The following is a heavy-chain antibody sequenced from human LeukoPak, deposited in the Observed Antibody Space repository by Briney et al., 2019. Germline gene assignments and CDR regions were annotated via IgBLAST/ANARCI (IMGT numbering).Heavy chain of an antibody. Sequence: GGSLRLSCVASGFTFTDFAMSWVRQVPGEGLDWVSSVSARGDGTYYADSVQGRFTISRDNSKNTLYLQTNSLRAEDTALYYCATPPVVSTIRGDVWGQGTMVTVSS. CDR1: GFTFTDFA. J-gene: IGHJ3*01. CDR2: VSARGDGT. D-gene: IGHD5/OR15-5a*01. V-gene: IGHV3-23*01. CDR3: ATPPVVSTIRGDV.